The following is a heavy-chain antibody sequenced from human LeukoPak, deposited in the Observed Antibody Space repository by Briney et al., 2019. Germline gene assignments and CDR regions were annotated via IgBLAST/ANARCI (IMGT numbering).Heavy chain of an antibody. Sequence: ASVKVSCKASGYTFTSYGISWVRQAPGQGLEWMGWISAYNGNTNYAQKLQGRVTMTTDTSTSTAYMELRSLRSDDTAVYYCARALADFWSGYYTEYYFDYGGQGTLVTVSS. CDR3: ARALADFWSGYYTEYYFDY. CDR1: GYTFTSYG. D-gene: IGHD3-3*01. V-gene: IGHV1-18*01. CDR2: ISAYNGNT. J-gene: IGHJ4*02.